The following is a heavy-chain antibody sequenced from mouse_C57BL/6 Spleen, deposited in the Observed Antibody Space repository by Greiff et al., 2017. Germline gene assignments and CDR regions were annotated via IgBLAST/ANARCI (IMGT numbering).Heavy chain of an antibody. CDR3: ATASEAKAMDY. D-gene: IGHD1-2*01. CDR1: GYAFSSSW. Sequence: QVQLQQSGPELVKPGASVKISCKASGYAFSSSWMNWVKQRPGKGLEWIGRIYPGDGDTNYNGKFKGKATLTADKSSSTAYMQLSSLTSEDSAVYVCATASEAKAMDYWGQGTSVTVSS. J-gene: IGHJ4*01. CDR2: IYPGDGDT. V-gene: IGHV1-82*01.